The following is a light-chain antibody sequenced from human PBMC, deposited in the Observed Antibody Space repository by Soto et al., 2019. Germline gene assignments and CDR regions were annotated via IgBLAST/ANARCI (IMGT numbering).Light chain of an antibody. CDR1: QDISNY. V-gene: IGKV1-33*01. J-gene: IGKJ5*01. Sequence: DIQMTQSPSSLSASVGDRVTITCHASQDISNYLNWYQQKPGKAPKLLIYDASNLETGVPSRFSGSGSGTDFTLKISRVEAEDVGVYYCMQALQKITFGQGTRLEIK. CDR3: MQALQKIT. CDR2: DAS.